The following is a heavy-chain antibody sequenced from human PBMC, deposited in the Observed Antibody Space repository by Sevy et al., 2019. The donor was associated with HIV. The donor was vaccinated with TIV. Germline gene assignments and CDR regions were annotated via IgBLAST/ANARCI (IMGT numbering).Heavy chain of an antibody. CDR2: ISSSSSYI. Sequence: GESLKISCAASGFTFSSYSMNWVRQAPGKGLEWVSSISSSSSYIYYADSVKGRFTISRDNAKNSLYLQMNSLRAEDTAVYYCAREGCGGDCYFYYYYYGMDVWGQGTTVTVSS. V-gene: IGHV3-21*01. CDR3: AREGCGGDCYFYYYYYGMDV. J-gene: IGHJ6*02. D-gene: IGHD2-21*01. CDR1: GFTFSSYS.